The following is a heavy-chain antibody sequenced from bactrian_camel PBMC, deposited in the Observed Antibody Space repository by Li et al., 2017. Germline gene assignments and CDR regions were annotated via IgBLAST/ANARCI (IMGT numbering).Heavy chain of an antibody. V-gene: IGHV3S40*01. CDR2: INSGGGST. J-gene: IGHJ4*01. D-gene: IGHD3*01. CDR3: AKNSGQELDVAQYNY. Sequence: QLVESGGGRVQPGGSLRLSCEASGFTFSSYAMSWVRQAPGKGLEWVSAINSGGGSTYYADSVKGRFTISRDNAKNTVYLQLNSLKTEDMAMYYCAKNSGQELDVAQYNYWGQETQVTVS. CDR1: GFTFSSYA.